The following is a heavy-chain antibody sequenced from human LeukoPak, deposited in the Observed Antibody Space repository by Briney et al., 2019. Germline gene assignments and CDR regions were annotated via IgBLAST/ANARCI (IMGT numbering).Heavy chain of an antibody. V-gene: IGHV3-21*01. J-gene: IGHJ5*02. CDR2: ISSSSSYI. CDR1: GFTFSSYS. CDR3: ARDGTLVDP. Sequence: PGGSLRLSCAASGFTFSSYSMNWVRQAPGKGLEWVSSISSSSSYIYYVDSVKGRFTISRDNAKNSLYLQMNSLRAEDTAVYYCARDGTLVDPWGQGTLVTVSS. D-gene: IGHD6-13*01.